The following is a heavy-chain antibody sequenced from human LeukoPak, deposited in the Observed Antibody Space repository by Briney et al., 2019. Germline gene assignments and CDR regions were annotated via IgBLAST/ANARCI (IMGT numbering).Heavy chain of an antibody. CDR2: ISGSGGST. Sequence: GGSLRLSCAASGFTFSTSAMTWVRQAPGKGLEWVSTISGSGGSTRYADSVRGRFTISRDNSMNTLSLQMNTLRAEDTAVYYCAKRLYQGQQWLVPGFDYWGQGTLVTVSS. CDR1: GFTFSTSA. CDR3: AKRLYQGQQWLVPGFDY. J-gene: IGHJ4*02. V-gene: IGHV3-23*01. D-gene: IGHD6-19*01.